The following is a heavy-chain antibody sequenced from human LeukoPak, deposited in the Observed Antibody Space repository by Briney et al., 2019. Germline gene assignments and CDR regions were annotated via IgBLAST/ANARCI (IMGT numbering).Heavy chain of an antibody. J-gene: IGHJ5*02. CDR1: GYTFTSYD. D-gene: IGHD3-9*01. CDR3: ARSLRYLPFDP. V-gene: IGHV1-8*01. Sequence: ASVKVSCKASGYTFTSYDINWVRQAPGQGGEGMGWMNPNSGNTDYAEKFRGRVTINRNTSISTAYMELSSLRSEDTAVYYCARSLRYLPFDPWGQGTLVTVSS. CDR2: MNPNSGNT.